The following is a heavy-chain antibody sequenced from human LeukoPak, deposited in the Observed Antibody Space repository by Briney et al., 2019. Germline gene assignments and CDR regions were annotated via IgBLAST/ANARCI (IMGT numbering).Heavy chain of an antibody. CDR3: AKYYDFWSGYYDI. J-gene: IGHJ3*02. D-gene: IGHD3-3*01. CDR1: GGSISGYY. Sequence: PSETLSLNCSVSGGSISGYYWSWIRQPAGKGLEWIGRIYTSGSPNYNPALKSRVTMSIDTSKNQFSLKLSSVTAADTAVYYCAKYYDFWSGYYDIWGPGTMVTVSS. CDR2: IYTSGSP. V-gene: IGHV4-4*07.